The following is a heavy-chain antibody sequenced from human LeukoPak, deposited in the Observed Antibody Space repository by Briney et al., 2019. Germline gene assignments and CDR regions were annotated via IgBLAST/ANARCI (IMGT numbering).Heavy chain of an antibody. CDR3: AKGSDGSSPSIALDY. CDR1: GFTFDDYA. J-gene: IGHJ4*02. CDR2: ISWNSGSI. V-gene: IGHV3-9*03. D-gene: IGHD6-6*01. Sequence: PGGSLRLSCAASGFTFDDYAMHWVRQAPGKGLEWVSGISWNSGSIGYADSVKGRFTISRDNAKNSLYLQMNSLRAEDMALYYCAKGSDGSSPSIALDYWGQGTLVTVSS.